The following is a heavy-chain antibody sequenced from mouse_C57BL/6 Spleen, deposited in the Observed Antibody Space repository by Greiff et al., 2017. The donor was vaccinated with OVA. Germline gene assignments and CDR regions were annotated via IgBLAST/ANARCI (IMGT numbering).Heavy chain of an antibody. CDR1: GFTFSNYW. D-gene: IGHD2-1*01. V-gene: IGHV6-3*01. J-gene: IGHJ4*01. CDR3: TLLYAMDD. Sequence: EVQLVESGGGLVQPGGSMKLSCVASGFTFSNYWMNWVRQSPEKGLEWVAQIRLKSDNYATHYAESVKGRFTISRDDSKSSVYLQMNNLRAEDTGIYYCTLLYAMDDWGQGTSVTVSS. CDR2: IRLKSDNYAT.